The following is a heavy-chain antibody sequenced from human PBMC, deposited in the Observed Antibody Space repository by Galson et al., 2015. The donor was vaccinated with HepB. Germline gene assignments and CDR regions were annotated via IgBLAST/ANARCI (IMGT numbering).Heavy chain of an antibody. CDR1: GFTFRSYS. Sequence: SLRLSCAGSGFTFRSYSMHWVRQVPGKGLEWVASISFDGNNTYYGESVKGRFTISRDNSKNTAYLQMTSLRSEDTALFYCARSDGRGGSYPDYWGQGTLVTVSS. CDR2: ISFDGNNT. D-gene: IGHD1-26*01. J-gene: IGHJ4*01. CDR3: ARSDGRGGSYPDY. V-gene: IGHV3-30*14.